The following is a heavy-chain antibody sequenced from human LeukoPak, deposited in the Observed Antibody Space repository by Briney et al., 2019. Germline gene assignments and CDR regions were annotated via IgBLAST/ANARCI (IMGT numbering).Heavy chain of an antibody. CDR1: GGSISSGGYS. J-gene: IGHJ1*01. V-gene: IGHV4-30-2*01. D-gene: IGHD2-2*01. CDR2: IYHSGST. Sequence: SETLSLTCAVSGGSISSGGYSWSWIRQPPGKGLGWIGYIYHSGSTYYNPSLKSRVTISVDRSKNQFSLKLSSVTAADTAVYYCARVALEYAAEYFQHWGQGTLVTVSS. CDR3: ARVALEYAAEYFQH.